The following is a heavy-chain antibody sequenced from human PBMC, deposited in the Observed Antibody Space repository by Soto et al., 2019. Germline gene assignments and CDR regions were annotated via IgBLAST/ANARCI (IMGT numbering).Heavy chain of an antibody. CDR1: GFAFSTYA. J-gene: IGHJ6*02. CDR2: ISGSGGSS. Sequence: GGSLRLSCAASGFAFSTYAMPWVRQAPGKGLEWVSVISGSGGSSYYADSVKGRFTISRDNSKNTLFLQMNGLRAEDTAVYYCAKVTKRAAAGRYEYYKYGMDVWGQGTTVTVSS. V-gene: IGHV3-23*01. D-gene: IGHD6-13*01. CDR3: AKVTKRAAAGRYEYYKYGMDV.